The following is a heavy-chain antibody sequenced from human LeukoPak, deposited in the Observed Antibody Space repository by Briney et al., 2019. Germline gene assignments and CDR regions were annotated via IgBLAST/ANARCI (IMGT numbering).Heavy chain of an antibody. Sequence: GGSLRLSCAASGFTFSSYSMNWVRQAPGKGLEWVANIKEDGSEKNYVDSLKGRFTISRDNAKNSLYLQMNSLRAEDTAVYYCAGGYGWTTNYWGQGTLVTVSS. J-gene: IGHJ4*02. D-gene: IGHD3-10*01. CDR3: AGGYGWTTNY. CDR1: GFTFSSYS. V-gene: IGHV3-7*04. CDR2: IKEDGSEK.